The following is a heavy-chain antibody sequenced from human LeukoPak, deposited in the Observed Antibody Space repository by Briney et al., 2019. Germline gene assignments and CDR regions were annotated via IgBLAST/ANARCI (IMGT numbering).Heavy chain of an antibody. J-gene: IGHJ4*02. Sequence: GGSLRLSCAASGFTFSSYAMHWVRQAPGKGLEWVAVISYDGSNKYYADSAKGRFTISRDNSKNTLYLQMNSLRAEDTAVYYCARDRYDDDYFDYWGQGTLVTVSS. CDR2: ISYDGSNK. CDR1: GFTFSSYA. CDR3: ARDRYDDDYFDY. D-gene: IGHD3-16*01. V-gene: IGHV3-30-3*01.